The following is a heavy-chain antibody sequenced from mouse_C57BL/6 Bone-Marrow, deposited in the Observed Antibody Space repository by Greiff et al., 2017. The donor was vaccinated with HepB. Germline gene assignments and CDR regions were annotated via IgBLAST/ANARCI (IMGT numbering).Heavy chain of an antibody. CDR3: ARDYYYGSGYDDY. CDR2: INPNYGTT. Sequence: VQLKESGPELVKPGASVKISCKASGYSFTDYYMNWVKQSNGKSLEWIGVINPNYGTTSYNQKFKGKATLTVDQSSSTAYMQLNSLTSEDSAVYDCARDYYYGSGYDDYGGRGTTLTVSA. D-gene: IGHD1-1*01. J-gene: IGHJ2*01. V-gene: IGHV1-39*01. CDR1: GYSFTDYY.